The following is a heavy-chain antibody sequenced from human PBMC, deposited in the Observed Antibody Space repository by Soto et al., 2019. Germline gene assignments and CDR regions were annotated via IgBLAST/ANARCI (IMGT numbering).Heavy chain of an antibody. CDR2: ISGSGGST. CDR3: AKDQENAYSLRTWFDP. V-gene: IGHV3-23*01. D-gene: IGHD2-15*01. J-gene: IGHJ5*02. CDR1: GFTFSSYA. Sequence: GGSLRLSCAASGFTFSSYAMSWVRQAPGKGLEWVSAISGSGGSTYYADSVKGRFTISRDNSKNTLYLQMNSLRAEDTAVYYCAKDQENAYSLRTWFDPWGQGTLVTVSS.